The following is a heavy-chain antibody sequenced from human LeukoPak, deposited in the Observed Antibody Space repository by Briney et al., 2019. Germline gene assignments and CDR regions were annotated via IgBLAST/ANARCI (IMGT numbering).Heavy chain of an antibody. Sequence: SETLSLTCAVYGGSFSGYYWSWIRQPPGKGLEWIGEINHSGSTNYNPSLKSRVTISVDTSKNQFSLKLSSVTAADTAVYYCARLNYFGNAFDIWGQGTMVTVSS. V-gene: IGHV4-34*01. D-gene: IGHD2/OR15-2a*01. CDR1: GGSFSGYY. J-gene: IGHJ3*02. CDR3: ARLNYFGNAFDI. CDR2: INHSGST.